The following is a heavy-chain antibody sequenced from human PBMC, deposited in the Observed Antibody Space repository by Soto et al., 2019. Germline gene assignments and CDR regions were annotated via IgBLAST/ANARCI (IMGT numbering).Heavy chain of an antibody. V-gene: IGHV1-18*01. J-gene: IGHJ6*02. CDR1: DYTFTSYG. CDR3: ASATVSQDGMDV. Sequence: HVQLVQSGAEVKSPGASVKVSCEASDYTFTSYGISWVRQAPGQGLEWMGWINPYSGNTNYAQKLQGRVTMTTDTSRNTAYMELRSLTFDDTAVYYCASATVSQDGMDVWGQGTTVTVSS. D-gene: IGHD4-17*01. CDR2: INPYSGNT.